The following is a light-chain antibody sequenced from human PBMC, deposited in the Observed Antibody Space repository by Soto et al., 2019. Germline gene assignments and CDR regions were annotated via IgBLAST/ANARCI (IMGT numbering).Light chain of an antibody. CDR2: EVS. CDR3: SSSTTSSIDYV. Sequence: QSALTQPASASGSPGQSITISCTGTSSDVGGYNYVSWYQQHPGKAPKLMIYEVSNRPSGVSNRFSGSKSGNTASLTISGLQAEDDDDYYCSSSTTSSIDYVFGTGTKLTVL. J-gene: IGLJ1*01. CDR1: SSDVGGYNY. V-gene: IGLV2-14*01.